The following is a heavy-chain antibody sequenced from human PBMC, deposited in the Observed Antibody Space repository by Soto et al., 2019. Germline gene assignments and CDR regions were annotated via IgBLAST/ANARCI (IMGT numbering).Heavy chain of an antibody. V-gene: IGHV4-59*01. CDR2: IYYSGST. CDR1: GGSISSYY. J-gene: IGHJ4*02. CDR3: AREAGEWELLPSNYFDY. Sequence: LETLSLTCTVSGGSISSYYWSWIRQPPGKGLEWIGYIYYSGSTNYNPSLKSRVTISVDTSKNQFSLKLSSVTAADTAVYYCAREAGEWELLPSNYFDYWGQGTLVTVSS. D-gene: IGHD1-26*01.